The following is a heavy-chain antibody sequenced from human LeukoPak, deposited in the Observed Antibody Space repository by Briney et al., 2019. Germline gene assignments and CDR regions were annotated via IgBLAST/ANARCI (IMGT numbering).Heavy chain of an antibody. CDR2: INHSGST. CDR3: ARALRRRYYDSSGYPPEY. J-gene: IGHJ4*02. D-gene: IGHD3-22*01. CDR1: GGSISSSNW. Sequence: SGTLSLTCAVSGGSISSSNWWSWVRQPPGKGLEWIGEINHSGSTNYNPSLKSRVTISVDTSKNQFSLKLSSVTAADTAVYYCARALRRRYYDSSGYPPEYWGQGTLVTVSS. V-gene: IGHV4-4*02.